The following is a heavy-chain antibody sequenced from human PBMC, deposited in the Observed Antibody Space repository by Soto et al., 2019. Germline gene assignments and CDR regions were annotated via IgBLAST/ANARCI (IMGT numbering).Heavy chain of an antibody. V-gene: IGHV3-23*01. CDR1: GFIFGSYA. CDR2: ISANDDTT. J-gene: IGHJ6*02. Sequence: PGGSLRLSCAASGFIFGSYAMTWVRQTPGNGLEWVSSISANDDTTYYTDSVKGRFTISRDNSKNTLSLQMNSLRVEDTAVYYCVKDWTGGACPCMDVWGQGTTVTVSS. D-gene: IGHD2-8*02. CDR3: VKDWTGGACPCMDV.